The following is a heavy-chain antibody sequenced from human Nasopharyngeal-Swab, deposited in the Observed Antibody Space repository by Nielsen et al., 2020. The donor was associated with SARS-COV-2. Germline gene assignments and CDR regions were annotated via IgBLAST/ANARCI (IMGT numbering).Heavy chain of an antibody. CDR1: GFTFSSYG. CDR2: IWYDGSNK. D-gene: IGHD2-2*01. CDR3: ARAGSTSWLANRGLDY. Sequence: GESLKISCAASGFTFSSYGMHWVRQAPGKGLEWVAVIWYDGSNKYYADSVKGRFTISRDNSKNTLYLQMNSLRAEDTAVYYCARAGSTSWLANRGLDYWGQGTLVTVSS. J-gene: IGHJ4*02. V-gene: IGHV3-33*01.